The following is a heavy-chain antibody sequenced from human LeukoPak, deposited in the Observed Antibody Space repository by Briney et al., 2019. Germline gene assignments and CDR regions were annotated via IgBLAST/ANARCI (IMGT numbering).Heavy chain of an antibody. CDR2: IYYSGST. D-gene: IGHD3-3*01. CDR3: ARPAGDFWSGYFFGV. V-gene: IGHV4-39*01. Sequence: SETLSLTCTVSGGSFSGSSYYWGWIRQPPGKGLEWIGSIYYSGSTFYNPSLESRVTVSVDTSKNQFSLKLSSVTAADTAVDYCARPAGDFWSGYFFGVWGRGTLVTVSS. CDR1: GGSFSGSSYY. J-gene: IGHJ1*01.